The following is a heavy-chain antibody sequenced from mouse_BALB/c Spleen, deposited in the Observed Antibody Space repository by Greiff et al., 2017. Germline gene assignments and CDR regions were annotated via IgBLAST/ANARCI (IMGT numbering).Heavy chain of an antibody. D-gene: IGHD2-3*01. V-gene: IGHV3-8*02. J-gene: IGHJ4*01. CDR3: ARYDDGYYVENAMDY. Sequence: EVHLVESGPSLVKPSQTLSLTCSVTGDSITSGYWNWVRKFPGNKLEYMGYISYSGSTYYNPSLKSRISITRDTSKNQYYLQLNSVTTEDTATYYCARYDDGYYVENAMDYWGQGTSVTVSS. CDR1: GDSITSGY. CDR2: ISYSGST.